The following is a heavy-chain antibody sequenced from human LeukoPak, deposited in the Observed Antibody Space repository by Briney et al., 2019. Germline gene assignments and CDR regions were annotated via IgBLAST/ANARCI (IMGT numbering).Heavy chain of an antibody. CDR3: ARHYYDYVWGSYGIDY. J-gene: IGHJ4*02. D-gene: IGHD3-16*01. CDR2: INPNSGGT. Sequence: ASVKVSCKASGYTFTGYYMHWVRQAPGQGLEWMGWINPNSGGTNYAQKFQGRVTMTRDKSISTAYLQWSRLKASDTAMYYCARHYYDYVWGSYGIDYWGQGTLVTVSS. V-gene: IGHV1-2*02. CDR1: GYTFTGYY.